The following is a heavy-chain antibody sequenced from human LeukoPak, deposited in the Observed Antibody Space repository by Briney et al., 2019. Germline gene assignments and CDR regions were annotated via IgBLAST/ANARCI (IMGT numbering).Heavy chain of an antibody. V-gene: IGHV3-30-3*01. D-gene: IGHD6-25*01. CDR1: GFTFSNYA. Sequence: PGRSLRLSCAASGFTFSNYAMHWVRQAPGKGLEWVAVISYDGSNKYYADSVKGRFTISRDNSKNTLYLQMNSLRAEDTAVYYCARVPPVLPRLTDYYYMDVWGKGTTVTVSS. CDR2: ISYDGSNK. CDR3: ARVPPVLPRLTDYYYMDV. J-gene: IGHJ6*03.